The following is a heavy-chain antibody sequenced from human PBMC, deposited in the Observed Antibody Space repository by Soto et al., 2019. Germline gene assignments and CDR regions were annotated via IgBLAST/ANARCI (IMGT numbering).Heavy chain of an antibody. V-gene: IGHV3-9*02. Sequence: EVQLVESGGGLVQPGRSLRLSCVASGFTADDYALHWVRQAPGKGLDWVSGISSNSDTIHYADSVKGRFTISRDNAKNSLFLQMNSLRPEDTAVYYCAKDMKWGGMTTIHYFDSWGQGTLVTVSS. CDR2: ISSNSDTI. CDR3: AKDMKWGGMTTIHYFDS. CDR1: GFTADDYA. J-gene: IGHJ4*02. D-gene: IGHD4-17*01.